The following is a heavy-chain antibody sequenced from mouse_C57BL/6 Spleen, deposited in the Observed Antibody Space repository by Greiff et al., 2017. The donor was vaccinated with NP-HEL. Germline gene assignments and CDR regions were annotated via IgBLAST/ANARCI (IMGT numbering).Heavy chain of an antibody. CDR1: GFSLTSYG. V-gene: IGHV2-5*01. CDR2: IWRGGST. CDR3: AKNGVYSNYYYYAMDY. Sequence: QVQLQQSGPGLVQPSQSLSITCTVSGFSLTSYGVHWVRQSPGKGLEWLGVIWRGGSTDYNAAFMSRLSITKDNSKSQVFFKMNSLQADDTAIYYCAKNGVYSNYYYYAMDYWGQGTSGTVSS. J-gene: IGHJ4*01. D-gene: IGHD2-5*01.